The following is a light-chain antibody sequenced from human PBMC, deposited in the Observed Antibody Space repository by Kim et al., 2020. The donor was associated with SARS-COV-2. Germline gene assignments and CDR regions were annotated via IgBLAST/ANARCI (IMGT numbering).Light chain of an antibody. J-gene: IGKJ1*01. Sequence: GDRVTITCRASQSISIWLAWYQQKPGKAPNLLIYDASNLESGVPSRISGSGSGTEFTLTISSLQPDDFATYYCQEYKSNSWTFGQGTKVDIK. CDR2: DAS. CDR1: QSISIW. CDR3: QEYKSNSWT. V-gene: IGKV1-5*01.